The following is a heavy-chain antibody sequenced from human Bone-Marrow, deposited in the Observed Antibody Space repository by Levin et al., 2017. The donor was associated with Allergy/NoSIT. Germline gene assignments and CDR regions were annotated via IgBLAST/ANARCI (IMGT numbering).Heavy chain of an antibody. CDR2: ISSSSSYI. J-gene: IGHJ4*02. CDR1: GFTFSSHA. D-gene: IGHD3-3*01. CDR3: AREVVNRDFGVVNSYYFDY. V-gene: IGHV3-21*01. Sequence: GESLKISCAASGFTFSSHAMNWVRQAPGKGLEWVSSISSSSSYIYYADSVKGRFTISRDNAKNSLYLQMNSLRAEDTAVYYCAREVVNRDFGVVNSYYFDYWGQGTLVTVSS.